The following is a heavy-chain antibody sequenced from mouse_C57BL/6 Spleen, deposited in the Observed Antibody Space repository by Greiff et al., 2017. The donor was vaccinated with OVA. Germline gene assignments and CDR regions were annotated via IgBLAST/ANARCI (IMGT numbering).Heavy chain of an antibody. D-gene: IGHD1-2*01. Sequence: VQLKQSGPELVKPGASVKMSCKASGYTFTDYNMHWVKQSHGKSLEWIGYINPNNGGTSYNQKFKGKATLTVNKSSSTAYMELRSLTSEDSAVYYCARGDYYGPFYYAMDYWGQGTSVTVSS. J-gene: IGHJ4*01. CDR3: ARGDYYGPFYYAMDY. V-gene: IGHV1-22*01. CDR2: INPNNGGT. CDR1: GYTFTDYN.